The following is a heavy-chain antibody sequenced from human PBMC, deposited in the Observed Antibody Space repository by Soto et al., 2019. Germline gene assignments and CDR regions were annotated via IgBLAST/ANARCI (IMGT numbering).Heavy chain of an antibody. D-gene: IGHD2-2*01. CDR2: IKQDGSEK. Sequence: EVQLVESGGGLVQPGGSLRLSCAASGFTFSSYWMSWVRQAPGKGLEWVANIKQDGSEKYYVDSVKGRFTISRDNAKKLMYLQMKSLRAEDTAVYYCAREGRYCSSTSCSYNWVDPWGQGTLVNVSS. CDR1: GFTFSSYW. V-gene: IGHV3-7*01. CDR3: AREGRYCSSTSCSYNWVDP. J-gene: IGHJ5*02.